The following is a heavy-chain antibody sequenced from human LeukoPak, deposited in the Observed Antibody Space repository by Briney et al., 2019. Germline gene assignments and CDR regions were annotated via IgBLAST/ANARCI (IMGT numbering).Heavy chain of an antibody. Sequence: GGSLRLSCAASGFTFDDYGRSWVRQAPGKGLEWVSGINWNGGSTGYADSVKGRFTISRDNSKNTLYLQMNSLRAEDTAVYYCARDGSSGYYCDYWGQGTLVTVSS. D-gene: IGHD3-22*01. J-gene: IGHJ4*02. CDR2: INWNGGST. V-gene: IGHV3-20*04. CDR3: ARDGSSGYYCDY. CDR1: GFTFDDYG.